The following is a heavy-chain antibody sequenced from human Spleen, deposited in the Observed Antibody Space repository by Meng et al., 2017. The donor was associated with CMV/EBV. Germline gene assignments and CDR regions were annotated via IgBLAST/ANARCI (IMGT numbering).Heavy chain of an antibody. J-gene: IGHJ5*02. V-gene: IGHV1-2*02. CDR1: GYNFTDYY. D-gene: IGHD3-16*02. Sequence: SCKASGYNFTDYYIYWVRQAPGQGLEWMGWISPKRGGTRYTENFQGRVHMTTDTSTSTAYMELSSLRPDDTAVYYCTKVDPLGELSPWGQGTLVTVSS. CDR2: ISPKRGGT. CDR3: TKVDPLGELSP.